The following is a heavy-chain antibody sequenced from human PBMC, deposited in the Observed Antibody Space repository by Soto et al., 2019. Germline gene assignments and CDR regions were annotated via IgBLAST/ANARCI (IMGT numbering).Heavy chain of an antibody. D-gene: IGHD6-13*01. J-gene: IGHJ1*01. V-gene: IGHV3-30*18. CDR3: AKSSSWYILLAEYFQH. CDR1: GFTFSSYG. Sequence: QVQLVESGGGVVQPGRSLRLSCAASGFTFSSYGMHWVRQAPGKGLEWVAVISYDGSNKYYADSVKGRFTISRDNSKNTLYLQMNSLRAEDTAVYYCAKSSSWYILLAEYFQHWGQGTLVTVSS. CDR2: ISYDGSNK.